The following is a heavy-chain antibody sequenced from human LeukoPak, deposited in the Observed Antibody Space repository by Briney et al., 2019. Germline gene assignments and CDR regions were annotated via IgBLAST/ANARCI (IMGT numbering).Heavy chain of an antibody. CDR3: AGPSKQLTS. Sequence: PSETLSLTCTVSGGSISSHYWSWIRQPPGKGLEWIGHSYNSGSTTYNPSLRSRVTISTDTSRNQFSLKLTSVTAADTAVYYCAGPSKQLTSWGQGTLVTVSS. CDR2: SYNSGST. J-gene: IGHJ5*02. V-gene: IGHV4-59*08. D-gene: IGHD5-24*01. CDR1: GGSISSHY.